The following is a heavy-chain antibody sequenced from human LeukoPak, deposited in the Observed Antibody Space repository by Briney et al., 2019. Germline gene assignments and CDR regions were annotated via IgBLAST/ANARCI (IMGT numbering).Heavy chain of an antibody. V-gene: IGHV1-2*02. CDR1: GYTFTGYY. Sequence: ASVKVSCKASGYTFTGYYMRWVRQAPGQGLEWMGWINPNSGGTNYAQKFQGRVTMSVDTSKNQFSLNLSSVTAADTAVYYCARDLRELTTGIRYYYYMDVWGKGTTVTISS. CDR3: ARDLRELTTGIRYYYYMDV. D-gene: IGHD1-26*01. CDR2: INPNSGGT. J-gene: IGHJ6*03.